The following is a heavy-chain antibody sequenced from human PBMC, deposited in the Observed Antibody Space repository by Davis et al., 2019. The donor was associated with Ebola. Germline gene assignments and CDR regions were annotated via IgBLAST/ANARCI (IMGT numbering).Heavy chain of an antibody. J-gene: IGHJ4*02. CDR2: MNPNSGNT. CDR3: ARGAPYYDILTGYYRDY. CDR1: GYTFTSYD. D-gene: IGHD3-9*01. V-gene: IGHV1-8*01. Sequence: ASVKVSCKASGYTFTSYDINWVRQATGQGLEWMGWMNPNSGNTGYAQKFQGRVTMTRNTSISTAYMELSSLRSEDTAVYYCARGAPYYDILTGYYRDYWGQGTLVTVSS.